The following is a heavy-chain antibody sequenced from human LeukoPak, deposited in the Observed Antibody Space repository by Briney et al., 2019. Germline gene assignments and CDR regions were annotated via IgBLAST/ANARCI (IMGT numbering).Heavy chain of an antibody. V-gene: IGHV4-59*12. CDR2: IYYSGST. CDR1: GGSISSYY. CDR3: ARDSGVRKAVAGTSFSLDY. J-gene: IGHJ4*02. Sequence: KSSETLSLTCTVSGGSISSYYWSWIRQPPGKGLEWIGYIYYSGSTNYNPSLKSRVTISVDTSKNQFSLKLSSVTAADTAVYYCARDSGVRKAVAGTSFSLDYWGQGTLVTVSS. D-gene: IGHD6-19*01.